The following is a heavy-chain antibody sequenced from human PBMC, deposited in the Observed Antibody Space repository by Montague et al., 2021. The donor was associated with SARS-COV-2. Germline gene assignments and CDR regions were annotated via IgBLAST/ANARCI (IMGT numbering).Heavy chain of an antibody. D-gene: IGHD3-3*02. J-gene: IGHJ6*02. CDR2: NNYSGST. CDR3: ARGRGLAVLFDFYYYGMDV. V-gene: IGHV4-34*01. CDR1: GGCFRGDD. Sequence: SETLSLTCAGYGGCFRGDDWTWIRQHPSKELEWYGENNYSGSTNYNPSLKSRVTMSVDMSKNQFSLKLRSVTAADTAVYYCARGRGLAVLFDFYYYGMDVWGQGTTVTVSS.